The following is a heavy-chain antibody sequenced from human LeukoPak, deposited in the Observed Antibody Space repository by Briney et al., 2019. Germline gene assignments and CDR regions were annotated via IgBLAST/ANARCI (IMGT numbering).Heavy chain of an antibody. CDR2: IYSGGST. J-gene: IGHJ4*02. V-gene: IGHV3-66*01. CDR3: ARARYSSRWYDYYFDY. D-gene: IGHD6-13*01. CDR1: GFTVSSNY. Sequence: GGSLRLSCAASGFTVSSNYMSWVRQAPGEGLEWVSVIYSGGSTYYADSVKGRFTISRDNSKNTLYLQTNSLRAEDTAVYYCARARYSSRWYDYYFDYWGQGTLVTVSS.